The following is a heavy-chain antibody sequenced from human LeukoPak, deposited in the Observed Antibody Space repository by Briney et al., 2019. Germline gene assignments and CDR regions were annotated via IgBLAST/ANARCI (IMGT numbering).Heavy chain of an antibody. Sequence: GGSLRLSCAASAFTFSDYSMKWVRQAPGKGLEWISYIDTSSSTMYYADSVMGRFTISRDNAKESLYLQMNSLRDEDTAVYYCAREDDSWGPNNLDLWGQGTMVTVSS. V-gene: IGHV3-48*02. D-gene: IGHD7-27*01. CDR2: IDTSSSTM. CDR3: AREDDSWGPNNLDL. J-gene: IGHJ3*01. CDR1: AFTFSDYS.